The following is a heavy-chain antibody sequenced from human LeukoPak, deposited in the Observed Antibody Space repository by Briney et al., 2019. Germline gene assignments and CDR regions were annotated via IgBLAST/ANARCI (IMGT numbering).Heavy chain of an antibody. Sequence: HPGGSLRLSCAASDFTVSSSYMTWVRQAPGKGLEWVSVIYSDGTTCYADSVKGRFTISRDNAKNMLYLQMKSLRPEDTAVYYCVKALGDYYGSGSYYKNHRLVLDQWGQGTLLTVSS. CDR3: VKALGDYYGSGSYYKNHRLVLDQ. D-gene: IGHD3-10*01. CDR1: DFTVSSSY. V-gene: IGHV3-66*01. CDR2: IYSDGTT. J-gene: IGHJ4*02.